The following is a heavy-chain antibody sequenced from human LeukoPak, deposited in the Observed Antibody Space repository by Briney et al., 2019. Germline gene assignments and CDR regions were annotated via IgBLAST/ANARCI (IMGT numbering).Heavy chain of an antibody. Sequence: GGSLRLSCAASGFLFSNYWMSWVRQAPGKGLEWVTNIKPDGTEKYYVDSLKGRFTISRDNAKNSLYLQMNSLRVEDTAVYYCARGGNSSWDYWGQGALVTVSS. CDR2: IKPDGTEK. D-gene: IGHD6-6*01. CDR1: GFLFSNYW. CDR3: ARGGNSSWDY. V-gene: IGHV3-7*01. J-gene: IGHJ4*02.